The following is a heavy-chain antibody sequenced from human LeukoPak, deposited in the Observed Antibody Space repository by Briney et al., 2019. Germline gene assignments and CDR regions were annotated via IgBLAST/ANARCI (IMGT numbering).Heavy chain of an antibody. V-gene: IGHV5-51*01. J-gene: IGHJ3*02. Sequence: GESLKISCKASGYSFTYYWTGWVRQMPGKGLEWMGIIYPGDSDTTYSPSFQGQVTISADKSFSTAYLQWSSLKSSDTAMYYCARLPYDFWSGYRTGDAFDIWGQGTMVTVSS. D-gene: IGHD3-3*01. CDR2: IYPGDSDT. CDR1: GYSFTYYW. CDR3: ARLPYDFWSGYRTGDAFDI.